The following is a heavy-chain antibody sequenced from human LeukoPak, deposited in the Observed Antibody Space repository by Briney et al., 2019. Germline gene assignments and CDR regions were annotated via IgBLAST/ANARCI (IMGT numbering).Heavy chain of an antibody. J-gene: IGHJ4*02. D-gene: IGHD1-26*01. V-gene: IGHV4-39*01. CDR1: GVSISSSSYD. CDR3: ARLSGSQTPPY. CDR2: IYYSVIT. Sequence: PAETLSLTCTVSGVSISSSSYDWGGIRQPPGKGLEWIGSIYYSVITYYNPSLKSRVTISVDTYKNQFSLKLSSVTAADTAVYYCARLSGSQTPPYWGQGTLVTVSS.